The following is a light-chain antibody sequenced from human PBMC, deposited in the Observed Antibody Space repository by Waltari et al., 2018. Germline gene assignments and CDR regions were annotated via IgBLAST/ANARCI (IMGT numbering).Light chain of an antibody. J-gene: IGLJ2*01. Sequence: QSALTQPASVSVAPGQSITITCTGTTSDVGNYNLVPLYQQHPGKAPKPIIYEVTKRPSGVSNRFSGSKSGNTASLTISGLQADDEADYYCHSHATSITSVIFGGGTKLTVI. CDR2: EVT. V-gene: IGLV2-23*02. CDR1: TSDVGNYNL. CDR3: HSHATSITSVI.